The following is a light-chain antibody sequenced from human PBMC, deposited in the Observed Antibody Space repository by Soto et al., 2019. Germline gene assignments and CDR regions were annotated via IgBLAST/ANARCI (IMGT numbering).Light chain of an antibody. CDR2: GNS. CDR3: SSFTSGSTL. V-gene: IGLV1-40*01. Sequence: QSVLTQPPSVSGAPGQRVTISCTGNNSNLGAGYDVHWYQQLPGAAPKLVIFGNSNRPSGVPDRFSGSKSGNTASLTISGLQAEDEADYYCSSFTSGSTLFGTGTKVTVL. J-gene: IGLJ1*01. CDR1: NSNLGAGYD.